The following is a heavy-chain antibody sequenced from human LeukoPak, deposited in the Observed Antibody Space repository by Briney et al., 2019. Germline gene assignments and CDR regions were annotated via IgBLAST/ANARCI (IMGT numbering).Heavy chain of an antibody. CDR3: AGGRDGYTYLVS. CDR1: GFIVSSKY. Sequence: PGGSLRLSCAASGFIVSSKYMSWVRQAPGKGLEWVSVLFPVGTTYYADSVKGRFTISRDNSKNTLYLQMNSLRAEDTSVYYCAGGRDGYTYLVSWGQGTLVTVSS. J-gene: IGHJ4*02. V-gene: IGHV3-66*01. CDR2: LFPVGTT. D-gene: IGHD5-24*01.